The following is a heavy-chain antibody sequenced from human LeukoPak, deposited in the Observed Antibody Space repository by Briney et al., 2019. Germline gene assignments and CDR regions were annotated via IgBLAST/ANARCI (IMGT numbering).Heavy chain of an antibody. CDR3: ASRPYYYDSSGYYGDDAFDI. J-gene: IGHJ3*02. CDR2: IIPIFGTA. D-gene: IGHD3-22*01. Sequence: WASVKVSCKASGYIFAGHEINWVRQSTGQGLEWMGGIIPIFGTANYAQKFQGRVTITTDESTSTAYMEPSSLRSEDTAVYYCASRPYYYDSSGYYGDDAFDIWGQGTMVTVSS. V-gene: IGHV1-69*05. CDR1: GYIFAGHE.